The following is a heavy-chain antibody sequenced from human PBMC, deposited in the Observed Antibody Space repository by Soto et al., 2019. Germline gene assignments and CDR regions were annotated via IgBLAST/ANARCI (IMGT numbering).Heavy chain of an antibody. CDR2: IYHSGST. V-gene: IGHV4-4*02. J-gene: IGHJ4*02. Sequence: QVQLQESGPGLVKPSGTLSLTCAVSGGSISSSNWWSWVRQPPGKGLEWIGEIYHSGSTNYNPSPXXXVPXSVDKSKNQFSLTLSSVTAADTAVYYCARAAMGGSSWPFDYWGQGTLVTVSS. CDR3: ARAAMGGSSWPFDY. CDR1: GGSISSSNW. D-gene: IGHD6-13*01.